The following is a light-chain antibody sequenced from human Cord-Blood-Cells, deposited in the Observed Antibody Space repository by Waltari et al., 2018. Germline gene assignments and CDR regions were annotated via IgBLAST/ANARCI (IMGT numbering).Light chain of an antibody. J-gene: IGKJ2*01. CDR3: QQSYSTPYT. CDR2: ASS. V-gene: IGKV1-39*01. Sequence: DIQMTQSPSSLSASVGDRVTITCRASQSISSYLNWYQQKPRKAPKLLIYASSSLQSGVPTMFSGSGSGTDFTLTISRLQPEYFATYYCQQSYSTPYTFGQGTKLEIK. CDR1: QSISSY.